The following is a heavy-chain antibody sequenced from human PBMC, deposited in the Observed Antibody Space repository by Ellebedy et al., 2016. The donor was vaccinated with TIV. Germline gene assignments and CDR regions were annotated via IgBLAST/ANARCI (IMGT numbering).Heavy chain of an antibody. CDR3: ARRGGYYDSSGYYQN. D-gene: IGHD3-22*01. Sequence: MPSETLSLTCTVSGGSISSYYWSWIRQPPEKGLEWIGYIYYSGSTNYNPSLKSRVTISVDTSKNQFSLKLSSVTAADTAVYYCARRGGYYDSSGYYQNWGQGTLVTVSS. CDR1: GGSISSYY. V-gene: IGHV4-59*08. CDR2: IYYSGST. J-gene: IGHJ4*02.